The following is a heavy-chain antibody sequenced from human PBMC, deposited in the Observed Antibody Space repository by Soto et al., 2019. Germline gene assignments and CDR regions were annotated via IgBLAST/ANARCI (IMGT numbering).Heavy chain of an antibody. CDR3: ASWSNWNPLYYDGLDV. CDR2: IIPLHNTS. Sequence: QVQLLQSGAEVKKPGSSVKVSCKVSGGAFNNYALNWVRHGPGQGLEWLGGIIPLHNTSNYSLKFLGRVTGTADISSTTGYMEVNSLTSDDTATYYCASWSNWNPLYYDGLDVWGQGTTVTVSS. D-gene: IGHD1-20*01. V-gene: IGHV1-69*06. J-gene: IGHJ6*02. CDR1: GGAFNNYA.